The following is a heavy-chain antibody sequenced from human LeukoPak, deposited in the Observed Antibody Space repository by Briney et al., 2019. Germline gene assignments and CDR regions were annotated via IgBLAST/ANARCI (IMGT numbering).Heavy chain of an antibody. V-gene: IGHV3-21*01. J-gene: IGHJ4*02. CDR1: GFTFSSYS. Sequence: PGGSLRLSCAASGFTFSSYSMNWVRQAPGKGLEWVSSISSSSSYIYYADSVKGRFTISRDNAKNSLYLQMNSLRAEDTAVYYCARGYGYGYHRGRAETFDYWGQGTLVTVSS. CDR2: ISSSSSYI. CDR3: ARGYGYGYHRGRAETFDY. D-gene: IGHD5-18*01.